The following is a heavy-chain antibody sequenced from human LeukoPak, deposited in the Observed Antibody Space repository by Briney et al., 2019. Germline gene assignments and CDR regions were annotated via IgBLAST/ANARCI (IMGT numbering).Heavy chain of an antibody. CDR1: GGSFSGYY. D-gene: IGHD3-3*01. Sequence: PSETLSLTCAVYGGSFSGYYWSWIRQPPGKGLEWVGEINHSGSTNYNPSLKSRVTISVDTSKNQFSLKLSSVTAAGTAVYYCARTYYDFWSGYYTGENWFDPWGQGTLVTVSS. CDR3: ARTYYDFWSGYYTGENWFDP. V-gene: IGHV4-34*01. J-gene: IGHJ5*02. CDR2: INHSGST.